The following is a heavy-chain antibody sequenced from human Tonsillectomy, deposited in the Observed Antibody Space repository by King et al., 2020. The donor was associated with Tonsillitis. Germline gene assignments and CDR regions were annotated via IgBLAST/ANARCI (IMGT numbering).Heavy chain of an antibody. D-gene: IGHD4-17*01. V-gene: IGHV3-7*01. Sequence: VQLVESGGGLVQPEGSLRLSCAASGFTFSSYWMSWVRQAPGKGLEWVANIKQDGSEKYYVDSVKGRFTISRDNVKNSLYLQMNSLRAEDTAVYYCARGNYGVDAFDIWGQGTMVTVSS. CDR2: IKQDGSEK. CDR3: ARGNYGVDAFDI. J-gene: IGHJ3*02. CDR1: GFTFSSYW.